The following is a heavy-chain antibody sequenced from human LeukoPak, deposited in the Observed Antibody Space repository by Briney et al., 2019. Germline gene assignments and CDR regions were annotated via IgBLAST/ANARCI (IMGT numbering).Heavy chain of an antibody. D-gene: IGHD6-13*01. V-gene: IGHV4-4*07. CDR3: ARELIAAAGSYFDY. CDR1: GGSISSYY. J-gene: IGHJ4*02. CDR2: IYTSGRT. Sequence: SETLSLTCTVSGGSISSYYWSWIRQPAGKGLEWIGRIYTSGRTNYNPSLKSRVTMSVDTSKNQFSLKLSSVTAADTAVYYCARELIAAAGSYFDYWGQGTLVTVSS.